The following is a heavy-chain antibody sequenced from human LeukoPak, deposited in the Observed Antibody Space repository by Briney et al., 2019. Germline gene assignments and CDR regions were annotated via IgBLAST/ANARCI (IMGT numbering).Heavy chain of an antibody. V-gene: IGHV4-30-2*01. D-gene: IGHD2-2*01. CDR3: ARGYSTSDFDY. CDR1: GVSISSGGYS. Sequence: SETLSLTCAVSGVSISSGGYSWSWIRQPPGKGLERIGYIYHSGSTYYNPSLKSRVTISVDRSKNQFSLKLSSVTAADTAVYYCARGYSTSDFDYWGQGTLVTVSS. J-gene: IGHJ4*02. CDR2: IYHSGST.